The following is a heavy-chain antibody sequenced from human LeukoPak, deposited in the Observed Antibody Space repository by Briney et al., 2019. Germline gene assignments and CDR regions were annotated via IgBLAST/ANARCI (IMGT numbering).Heavy chain of an antibody. V-gene: IGHV7-4-1*02. J-gene: IGHJ4*02. CDR2: INTNTGNP. Sequence: ASVKVSCKTSGYTFSSHTISWVRQAPGQGLEWMGWINTNTGNPTYAQGFTGRYVFSLDTSVSTAYLQISGLKADDTAVYYCGRDPRLGIRGYTYGYFDNWGQGTLVTVSS. D-gene: IGHD5-18*01. CDR3: GRDPRLGIRGYTYGYFDN. CDR1: GYTFSSHT.